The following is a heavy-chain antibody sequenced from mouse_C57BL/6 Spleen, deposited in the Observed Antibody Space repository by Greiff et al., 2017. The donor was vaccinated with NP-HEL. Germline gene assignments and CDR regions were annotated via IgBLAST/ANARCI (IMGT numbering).Heavy chain of an antibody. V-gene: IGHV1-69*01. CDR2: IDPSDSYT. J-gene: IGHJ4*01. D-gene: IGHD2-2*01. CDR1: GYTFTSYW. CDR3: ARRGLREAMDY. Sequence: QVQLQQPGAELVMPGASVKLSCKASGYTFTSYWMHWVKQRPGQGLEWIGEIDPSDSYTNYNQKFKGKSTLTVDKSSSTAYMQLSSLTSEDSAVYYCARRGLREAMDYRGQGTSVTVSS.